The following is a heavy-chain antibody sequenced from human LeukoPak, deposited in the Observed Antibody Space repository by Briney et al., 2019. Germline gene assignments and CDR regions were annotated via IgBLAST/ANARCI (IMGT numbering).Heavy chain of an antibody. CDR3: ARGGKRPSDSSGSYSNWFDP. V-gene: IGHV3-21*01. CDR2: ISSSSSYI. Sequence: GGSLRLSCAASGFTFSSYSMNWVRQAPGKGLEWVSSISSSSSYIYYADSVKGRFTISRDNAKNSLYLQMNSLRAEDTAVYYCARGGKRPSDSSGSYSNWFDPWGQGTLVTVSS. J-gene: IGHJ5*02. CDR1: GFTFSSYS. D-gene: IGHD3-22*01.